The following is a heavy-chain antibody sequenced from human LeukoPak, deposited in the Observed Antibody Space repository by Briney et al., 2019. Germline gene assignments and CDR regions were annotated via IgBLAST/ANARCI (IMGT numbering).Heavy chain of an antibody. D-gene: IGHD3-16*02. CDR3: ARSTYDYVWGSYRYTFDY. V-gene: IGHV4-34*01. Sequence: SETLSLTCAVYGGSFSGYYWSWIRQPPGKGLEWIGEINHSGSTNYNPSLKSRVTISVDTSKNQFSLKLSSVTAADTAVYYCARSTYDYVWGSYRYTFDYWGQGILVTVSS. CDR2: INHSGST. J-gene: IGHJ4*02. CDR1: GGSFSGYY.